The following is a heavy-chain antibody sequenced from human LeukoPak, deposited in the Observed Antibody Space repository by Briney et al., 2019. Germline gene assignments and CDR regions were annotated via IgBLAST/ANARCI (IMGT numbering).Heavy chain of an antibody. V-gene: IGHV4-59*01. CDR1: GGSISSYY. J-gene: IGHJ3*02. Sequence: PSETLSLTCTVSGGSISSYYWSWIRQPPGKGLEWIGYIYYSGSTNYNPSLKSRVTISVDTSKNQFSLKLSFVTAADTAMYYCASSHGGKDAFDIWGQGTMVTVSS. CDR2: IYYSGST. CDR3: ASSHGGKDAFDI.